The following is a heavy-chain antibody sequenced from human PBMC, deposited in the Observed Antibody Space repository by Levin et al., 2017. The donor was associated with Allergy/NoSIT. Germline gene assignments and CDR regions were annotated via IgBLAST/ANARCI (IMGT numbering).Heavy chain of an antibody. CDR2: ISYDGSNK. CDR3: AKERGLLTDYGMDV. CDR1: GFTFSSYG. Sequence: GGSLRLSCAASGFTFSSYGMHWVRQAPGKGLEWVAVISYDGSNKYYADSVKGRFTISRDNSKNTLYLQMNSLRAEDTAVYYCAKERGLLTDYGMDVWGQGTTVTVSS. V-gene: IGHV3-30*18. J-gene: IGHJ6*02. D-gene: IGHD2-15*01.